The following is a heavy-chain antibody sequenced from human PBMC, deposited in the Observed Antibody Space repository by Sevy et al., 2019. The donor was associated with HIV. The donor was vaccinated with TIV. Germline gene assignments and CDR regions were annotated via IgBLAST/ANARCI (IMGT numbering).Heavy chain of an antibody. D-gene: IGHD1-26*01. CDR1: GYNFNIYT. CDR2: ISPYDGDT. CDR3: TRDTWELLTVFAYYYSGMDV. Sequence: APVKVSCQSSGYNFNIYTIHWVRQARGQGLEWVGRISPYDGDTDYAHNFHGRVSLTMDTSTSTAYLGLTSLRSDDTAVYFCTRDTWELLTVFAYYYSGMDVWGQGTTVTVSS. V-gene: IGHV1-18*01. J-gene: IGHJ6*02.